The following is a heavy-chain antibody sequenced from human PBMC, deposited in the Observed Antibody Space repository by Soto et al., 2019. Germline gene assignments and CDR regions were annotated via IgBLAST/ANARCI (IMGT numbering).Heavy chain of an antibody. V-gene: IGHV3-30*18. CDR3: AKDQFTMKVEAHALDI. J-gene: IGHJ3*02. CDR1: GFTFSSYD. Sequence: QVQLVESGGGVVQPGRSLRLSCAASGFTFSSYDMNWVRQAPGKGLEWVAVISYDGSNKYYADSVKGRFTISRDNAKNSLYLQMNSLRAEDTAVYYCAKDQFTMKVEAHALDIWGQGTMVTVSS. CDR2: ISYDGSNK. D-gene: IGHD3-22*01.